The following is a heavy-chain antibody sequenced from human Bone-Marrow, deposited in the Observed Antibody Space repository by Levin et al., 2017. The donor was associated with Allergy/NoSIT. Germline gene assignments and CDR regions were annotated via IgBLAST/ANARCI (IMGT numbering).Heavy chain of an antibody. V-gene: IGHV3-7*04. CDR1: GFTFSSYW. J-gene: IGHJ3*01. CDR2: TKHDGSEK. Sequence: GESLKISCAASGFTFSSYWMSWVRQAPGKGLEWVANTKHDGSEKYYVDSVKGRFTISRDNAKNSVYLQMNSLRVEDTAVYYCARNWRSAFTLWGQGTMVTVSS. CDR3: ARNWRSAFTL. D-gene: IGHD2-8*02.